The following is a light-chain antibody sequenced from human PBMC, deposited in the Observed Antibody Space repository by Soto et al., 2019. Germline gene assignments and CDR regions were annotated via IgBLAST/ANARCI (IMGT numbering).Light chain of an antibody. Sequence: QSVLTQPASVSGSPGQSITISCTGTSSDVGAYHYVSWYQQYPGKAPKLMIYEVNNRPSGVFNRFSGSKSGNTASLIISGLQAEDEADYYFSSYTTSNTNVFVTGTPVTVL. CDR3: SSYTTSNTNV. CDR1: SSDVGAYHY. J-gene: IGLJ1*01. V-gene: IGLV2-14*01. CDR2: EVN.